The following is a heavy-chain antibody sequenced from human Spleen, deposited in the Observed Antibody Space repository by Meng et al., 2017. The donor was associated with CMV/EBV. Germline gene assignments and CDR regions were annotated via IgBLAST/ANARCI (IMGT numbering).Heavy chain of an antibody. V-gene: IGHV3-23*01. CDR3: AKFSYFWSTTYLVDRFPDY. Sequence: GESLKISCAASGFTFRSYGMSWVRQAPGKGLEWVSGIRGSGNTFYADYVKGLFTISRDNSKNMVYLQMHSLIVEDTAVYSCAKFSYFWSTTYLVDRFPDYWGQGTLVTVSS. CDR1: GFTFRSYG. D-gene: IGHD2/OR15-2a*01. CDR2: IRGSGNT. J-gene: IGHJ4*02.